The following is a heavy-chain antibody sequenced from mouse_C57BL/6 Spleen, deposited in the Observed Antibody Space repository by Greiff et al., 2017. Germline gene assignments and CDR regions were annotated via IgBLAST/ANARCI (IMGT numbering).Heavy chain of an antibody. J-gene: IGHJ3*01. Sequence: QVQLQQPGAELVKPGASVKLSCKASGYTFPSYWMHWVKQRPGQGLEWIGMIHPNSGSTNYNEKFKSKATLTVDTSSSTAYMQLSSLTSEDSAVYYCARSAYSKGTWFAYWGQGTLVTVSA. CDR2: IHPNSGST. CDR1: GYTFPSYW. CDR3: ARSAYSKGTWFAY. D-gene: IGHD2-5*01. V-gene: IGHV1-64*01.